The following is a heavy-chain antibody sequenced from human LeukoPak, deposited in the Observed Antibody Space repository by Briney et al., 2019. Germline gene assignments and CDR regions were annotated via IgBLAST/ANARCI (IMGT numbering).Heavy chain of an antibody. J-gene: IGHJ4*02. CDR1: DGSIGRDY. Sequence: PETLSLTCTVSDGSIGRDYWTWIRQPPGKGLEYIGYIYYTGGTNYNPSLKSRVTISVDTSKNQFSLKLSSVTAADTAVYFCAKYGNSGWVIDNWGQGTLVTVSS. V-gene: IGHV4-59*08. CDR3: AKYGNSGWVIDN. D-gene: IGHD6-19*01. CDR2: IYYTGGT.